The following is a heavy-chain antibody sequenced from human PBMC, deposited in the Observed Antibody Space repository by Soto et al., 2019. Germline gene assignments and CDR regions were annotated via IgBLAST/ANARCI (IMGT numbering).Heavy chain of an antibody. Sequence: APVKVSCGASGFTFTSCYINSVRQSPGQGLEWMGRIIPILGKAKYAQKFQGRVTMTRNTSISTAYMELSSLRSEDTAVYYCARESSPRRNWFDPWGQGTLVTVSS. J-gene: IGHJ5*02. CDR1: GFTFTSCY. CDR2: IIPILGKA. V-gene: IGHV1-8*01. CDR3: ARESSPRRNWFDP.